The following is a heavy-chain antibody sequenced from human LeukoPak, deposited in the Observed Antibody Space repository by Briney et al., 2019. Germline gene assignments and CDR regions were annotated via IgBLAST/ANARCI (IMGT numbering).Heavy chain of an antibody. D-gene: IGHD6-19*01. J-gene: IGHJ4*02. CDR2: ISGSGGST. CDR1: GFTFSSYA. Sequence: GGSLRLSCAASGFTFSSYAMSWVRQALGKGLEWVSAISGSGGSTYYADSVKGRFTISRDNSKNTLYLQMNSLRAEDTAVYYCAKDKHSSGWPFDYWGQGTLVTVSS. V-gene: IGHV3-23*01. CDR3: AKDKHSSGWPFDY.